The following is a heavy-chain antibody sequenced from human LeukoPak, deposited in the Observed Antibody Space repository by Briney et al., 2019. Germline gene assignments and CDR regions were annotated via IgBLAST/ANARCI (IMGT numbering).Heavy chain of an antibody. J-gene: IGHJ4*02. Sequence: GGSLRLSCAASGFTFSSYSMNWVRQAPGKGLQWVSSISSSSSYIYYADSVKGRFTISRDNAENPLYLQMNSLRAEDTAVYYCARAMTVVVNNDYWGQGTLVTVSS. D-gene: IGHD3-22*01. CDR2: ISSSSSYI. V-gene: IGHV3-21*01. CDR3: ARAMTVVVNNDY. CDR1: GFTFSSYS.